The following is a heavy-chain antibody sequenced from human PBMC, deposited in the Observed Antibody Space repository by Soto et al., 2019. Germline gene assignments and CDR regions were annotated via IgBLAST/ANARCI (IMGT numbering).Heavy chain of an antibody. CDR3: AFGTYDTSGYFNWFDP. Sequence: PSEPLSLTCSVSAGSISTTNSYWGWIRQPPGKGLEWIGTIFYSGSTYYNPSLKSRVTISIDTSKEQFSLKLNSVTAADTAVYYCAFGTYDTSGYFNWFDPWGQGTRVTVS. V-gene: IGHV4-39*01. CDR2: IFYSGST. CDR1: AGSISTTNSY. D-gene: IGHD3-22*01. J-gene: IGHJ5*02.